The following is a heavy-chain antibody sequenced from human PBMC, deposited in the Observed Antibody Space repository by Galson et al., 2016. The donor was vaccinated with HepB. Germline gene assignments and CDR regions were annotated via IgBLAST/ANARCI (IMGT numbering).Heavy chain of an antibody. CDR1: GYTFTHYG. CDR2: ISAYNGHP. J-gene: IGHJ4*02. CDR3: ARALLSFGDLSPDFDY. Sequence: SVKVSCKASGYTFTHYGISWVRQAPGQGLQWMGWISAYNGHPNYAQKFQGRGTMTTDASTSTSYMELRSLRSDDTAGYFFARALLSFGDLSPDFDYWGQGTLVTVSS. D-gene: IGHD3-10*01. V-gene: IGHV1-18*01.